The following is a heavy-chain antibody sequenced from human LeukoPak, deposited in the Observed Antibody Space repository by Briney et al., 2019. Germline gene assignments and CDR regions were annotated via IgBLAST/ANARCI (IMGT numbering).Heavy chain of an antibody. Sequence: GGSLRLSCAASGFTFSSYWMHWVRQAPGKGLVWVSRINGDGSSTSYADSVKGRFTISRDNAKSTLYLQMNSLRAEETAVYYCARYSSSWHAVDYWGQGTLVTVSS. CDR2: INGDGSST. V-gene: IGHV3-74*01. D-gene: IGHD6-13*01. CDR3: ARYSSSWHAVDY. J-gene: IGHJ4*02. CDR1: GFTFSSYW.